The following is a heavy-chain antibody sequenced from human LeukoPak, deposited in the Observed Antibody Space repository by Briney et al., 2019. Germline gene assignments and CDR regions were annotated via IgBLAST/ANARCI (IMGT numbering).Heavy chain of an antibody. V-gene: IGHV4-4*07. CDR3: ARESFGSGTFAMRVMVRRCFDP. CDR1: GASIRSYY. J-gene: IGHJ5*02. CDR2: LYSSGST. Sequence: SETLSLTCTVSGASIRSYYWSWIRQPAGKGLEWIGRLYSSGSTSYNPSLKSRVVMSVDTSKNQFSLKLSSVTAADTALYYCARESFGSGTFAMRVMVRRCFDPWGQGTLVSVSS. D-gene: IGHD3-22*01.